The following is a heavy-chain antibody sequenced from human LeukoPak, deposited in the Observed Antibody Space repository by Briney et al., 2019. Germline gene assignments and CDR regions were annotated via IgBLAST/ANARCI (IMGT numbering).Heavy chain of an antibody. CDR3: ARLYTIFGVVGYMDV. J-gene: IGHJ6*03. Sequence: SETLSLTCTVSGGSISSSSYYWGWIRQPPGKGLEWIGSIYYSGSTYYNPSLKSRVTISVDTSKNQFSLKLSSVTAADTAVYYCARLYTIFGVVGYMDVWGKGTTVTVSS. CDR2: IYYSGST. V-gene: IGHV4-39*01. CDR1: GGSISSSSYY. D-gene: IGHD3-3*01.